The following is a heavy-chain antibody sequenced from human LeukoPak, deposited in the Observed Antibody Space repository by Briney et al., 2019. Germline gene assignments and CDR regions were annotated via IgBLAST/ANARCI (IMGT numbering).Heavy chain of an antibody. CDR1: GGSISSSGYY. D-gene: IGHD6-19*01. J-gene: IGHJ4*02. V-gene: IGHV4-39*07. Sequence: SETLSLTCTVSGGSISSSGYYWGWIRQPPGKGLEWIASIYYSGSTYYNPSLNSRVTISVDTSKNQFSLKLTSVTAADTAVYYCCGSGWFAGPFGYWGQGALVTVSS. CDR2: IYYSGST. CDR3: CGSGWFAGPFGY.